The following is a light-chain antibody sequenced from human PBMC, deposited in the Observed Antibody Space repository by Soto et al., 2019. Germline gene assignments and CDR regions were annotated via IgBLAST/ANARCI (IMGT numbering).Light chain of an antibody. CDR1: SSDVGGYHY. V-gene: IGLV2-14*01. Sequence: QSALTQPASVSGSPGQSITISCTGTSSDVGGYHYVSWYQQHPGKAPKLMIYEVSTRPSGVSYRFSGSKSGNTASLTISGLQAEDEADYYCSSYTSSSVWVFGGGTKLTVL. J-gene: IGLJ3*02. CDR3: SSYTSSSVWV. CDR2: EVS.